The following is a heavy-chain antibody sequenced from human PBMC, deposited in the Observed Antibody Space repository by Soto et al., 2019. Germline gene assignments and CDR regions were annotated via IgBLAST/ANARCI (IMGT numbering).Heavy chain of an antibody. Sequence: EVQLAESGGGLAQPGGSLRLSCAASGFTLSGYAMDWVLQSPGKGLEYGSGISSNGVGTYYANSVQGRFTISRDNSKNTVYLQMGSLRPEDMAVYYCARRARPDFYYMDVWGKGTTVTVSS. CDR1: GFTLSGYA. D-gene: IGHD6-6*01. V-gene: IGHV3-64*01. CDR2: ISSNGVGT. J-gene: IGHJ6*03. CDR3: ARRARPDFYYMDV.